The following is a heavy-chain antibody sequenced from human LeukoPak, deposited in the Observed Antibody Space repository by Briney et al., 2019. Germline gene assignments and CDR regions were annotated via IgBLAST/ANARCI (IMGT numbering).Heavy chain of an antibody. J-gene: IGHJ4*02. V-gene: IGHV3-30*02. Sequence: GGSLRLSCAASGFTFSSYGIHWVRQAPGKGLEWVAFIRYDGSNKYYTDSVKGRFTISRDNSKNTLYLQMNSLRAEDTAVYYCARDIFAVVTFAFDYWGQGTLVTVSS. CDR1: GFTFSSYG. D-gene: IGHD4-23*01. CDR3: ARDIFAVVTFAFDY. CDR2: IRYDGSNK.